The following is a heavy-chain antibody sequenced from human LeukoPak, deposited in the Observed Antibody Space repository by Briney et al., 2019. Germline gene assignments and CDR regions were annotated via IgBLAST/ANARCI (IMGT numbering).Heavy chain of an antibody. CDR3: AAGSGWYRFDY. CDR1: GFTFTTSA. CDR2: IVVGSGNT. J-gene: IGHJ4*02. V-gene: IGHV1-58*01. D-gene: IGHD6-19*01. Sequence: SVRVSCMASGFTFTTSAVQWVRQARGQRLEWIGWIVVGSGNTNYAQKFQERVTITRDMSTSTAYMELSSLRSEDTAVYFCAAGSGWYRFDYWGQGTLVTVSS.